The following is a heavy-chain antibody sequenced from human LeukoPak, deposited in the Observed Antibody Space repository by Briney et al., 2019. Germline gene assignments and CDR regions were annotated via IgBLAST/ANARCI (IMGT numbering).Heavy chain of an antibody. Sequence: GGSLRLSWAASGFTFSIYAMHWVRQAPGKGPEWVAVISYYGSNKYYADSGKGRFTISRDNSKNTLYLQMNSLRAEDTALYYCARDLYGSGSEGDSFDYWGQGTLVTVSS. CDR3: ARDLYGSGSEGDSFDY. CDR2: ISYYGSNK. D-gene: IGHD3-10*01. V-gene: IGHV3-30*01. J-gene: IGHJ4*02. CDR1: GFTFSIYA.